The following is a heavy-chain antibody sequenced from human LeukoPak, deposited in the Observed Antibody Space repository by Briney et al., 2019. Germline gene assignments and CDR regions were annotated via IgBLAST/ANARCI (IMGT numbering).Heavy chain of an antibody. CDR1: GFTFSSYG. D-gene: IGHD3-22*01. V-gene: IGHV3-30*03. Sequence: PGRSLRLSCAASGFTFSSYGMHWVRQAPGKGLEWVAVISYDGSNKYYADSVKGRFTISRDNSKNTLYLQMNSLRAEDTAVYYCAVAYSSSGYYPVDYWGQGTLVTVS. CDR2: ISYDGSNK. J-gene: IGHJ4*02. CDR3: AVAYSSSGYYPVDY.